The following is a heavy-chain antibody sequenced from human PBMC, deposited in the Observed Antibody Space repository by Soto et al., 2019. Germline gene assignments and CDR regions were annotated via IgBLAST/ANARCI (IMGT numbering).Heavy chain of an antibody. D-gene: IGHD2-2*01. CDR1: GFSFDEYA. J-gene: IGHJ6*03. Sequence: EVQLVESGGGLVQPGRSLRLSCAASGFSFDEYAMHLVRQAPGKGLEWVSGVSWNSGTMGYGDSVRGRFAISRGNAKNSLYLQMNSLTTEDTALYYCAKGFCSSTRCLTYSYMDVWGKGTTVTVSS. V-gene: IGHV3-9*01. CDR3: AKGFCSSTRCLTYSYMDV. CDR2: VSWNSGTM.